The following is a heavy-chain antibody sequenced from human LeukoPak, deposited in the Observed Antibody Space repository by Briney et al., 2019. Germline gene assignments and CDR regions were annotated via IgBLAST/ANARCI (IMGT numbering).Heavy chain of an antibody. CDR2: MYDSGST. D-gene: IGHD2-15*01. CDR1: GGSISSYY. Sequence: SETLSLTCTVSGGSISSYYWSWIRQPPGKGLEWIGYMYDSGSTNYNPSLKSRVTISVDTSKNQFSLKLSSVTAADTAVFYCAPLATADAFDIWGQGTMVTVSS. J-gene: IGHJ3*02. V-gene: IGHV4-59*01. CDR3: APLATADAFDI.